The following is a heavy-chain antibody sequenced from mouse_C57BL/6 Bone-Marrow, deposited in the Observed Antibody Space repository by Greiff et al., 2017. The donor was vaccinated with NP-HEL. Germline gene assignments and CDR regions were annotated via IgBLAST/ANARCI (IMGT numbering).Heavy chain of an antibody. J-gene: IGHJ4*01. Sequence: EVMLVESGGGLVQSGRSLRLSCATSGFTFSDFYMEWVRQAPGKGLEWIAASRNKANDYTTEYSASVKGRFIVSRDTSQSILYLMMNALRAEDNAIYYCARDSYGNYYSMDYWGQGTSVTVSS. D-gene: IGHD2-1*01. CDR1: GFTFSDFY. V-gene: IGHV7-1*01. CDR3: ARDSYGNYYSMDY. CDR2: SRNKANDYTT.